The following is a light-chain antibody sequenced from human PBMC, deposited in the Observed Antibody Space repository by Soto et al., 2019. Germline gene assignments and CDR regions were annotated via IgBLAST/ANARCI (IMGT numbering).Light chain of an antibody. CDR2: DVS. V-gene: IGLV2-11*01. Sequence: QSALTQPRSVSGSPGQSVTISCTGTSSDVGGYNYVSWYQQHPGTAPKLMIYDVSKQPSGVPDRFSGSKSGNTASLTISGLQAEDDADYFCCSYAGTSYVFGTGTKLTVL. CDR3: CSYAGTSYV. CDR1: SSDVGGYNY. J-gene: IGLJ1*01.